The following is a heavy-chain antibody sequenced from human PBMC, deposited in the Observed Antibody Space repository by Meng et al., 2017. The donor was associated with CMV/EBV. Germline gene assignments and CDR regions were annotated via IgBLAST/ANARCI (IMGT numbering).Heavy chain of an antibody. J-gene: IGHJ4*02. CDR1: GYTFTSYG. Sequence: QVQVVQYGAELKKPGASVMVSCKAFGYTFTSYGIGWVRQSPGQGLEWMGWISAYNGNTNYAQKLQGRVTMTTDTSTSTAYMELRSLRSDDTAVYYCARDRTMVRGVTGYWGQGTLVTVSS. CDR3: ARDRTMVRGVTGY. D-gene: IGHD3-10*01. CDR2: ISAYNGNT. V-gene: IGHV1-18*01.